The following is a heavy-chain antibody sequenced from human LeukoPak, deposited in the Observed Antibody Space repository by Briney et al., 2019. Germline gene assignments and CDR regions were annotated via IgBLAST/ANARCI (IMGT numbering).Heavy chain of an antibody. V-gene: IGHV5-51*01. CDR3: ARLQGPYCGGDCYSDY. Sequence: GESLKISRQGFGYSFTSYWIGWVRQMPGKGVEGVGIIYPGDSDTRYSPSFQGQVTISADKSISTAYLQWSSLKASDTAMYYCARLQGPYCGGDCYSDYWGQGTLVTVSS. CDR2: IYPGDSDT. CDR1: GYSFTSYW. D-gene: IGHD2-21*02. J-gene: IGHJ4*02.